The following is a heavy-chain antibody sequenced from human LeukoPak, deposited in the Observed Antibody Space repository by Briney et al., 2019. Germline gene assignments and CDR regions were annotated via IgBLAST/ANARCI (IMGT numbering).Heavy chain of an antibody. D-gene: IGHD6-19*01. Sequence: GGSLRLSCAASGFTFSSYAMSWVRQAPGKGLEWVSAISGGGGSTYYADSVKGRFTISRDNSKNTLYLQMNSLRAEDTAVYYCAKDLRSSGWFLLGFDYWGQGTLVTVSS. V-gene: IGHV3-23*01. CDR1: GFTFSSYA. J-gene: IGHJ4*02. CDR2: ISGGGGST. CDR3: AKDLRSSGWFLLGFDY.